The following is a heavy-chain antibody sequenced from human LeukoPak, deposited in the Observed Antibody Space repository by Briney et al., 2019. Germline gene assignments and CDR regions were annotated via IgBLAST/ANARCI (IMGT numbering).Heavy chain of an antibody. D-gene: IGHD6-19*01. Sequence: SLRPAWAAAAGFTVIDYGMNWVRQAPGKGLEWVAIISQDGREKLYGDCVKGRFTISRDNAKSSLYLQINSLRAEDTAVYYCVGGIGWQPDYWGQGTLVTVSS. CDR2: ISQDGREK. V-gene: IGHV3-7*03. J-gene: IGHJ4*02. CDR1: AGFTVIDYG. CDR3: VGGIGWQPDY.